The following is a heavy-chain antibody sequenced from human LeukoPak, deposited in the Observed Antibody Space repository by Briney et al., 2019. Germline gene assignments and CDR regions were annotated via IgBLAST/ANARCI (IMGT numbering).Heavy chain of an antibody. Sequence: SETLSLTCAVYGGSFSGYYWSWIRQPPGKGLEWIGSIYYSGSTYYNPSLKSRVTISVDTSKNQFSLKLSSVTAADTAVYYCARVVTYITMIVVVGDRDYYFDYWGQGTLVTVSS. V-gene: IGHV4-34*01. J-gene: IGHJ4*02. CDR2: IYYSGST. CDR1: GGSFSGYY. CDR3: ARVVTYITMIVVVGDRDYYFDY. D-gene: IGHD3-22*01.